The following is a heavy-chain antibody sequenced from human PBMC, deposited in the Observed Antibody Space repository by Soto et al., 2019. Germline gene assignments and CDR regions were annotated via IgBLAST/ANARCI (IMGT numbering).Heavy chain of an antibody. CDR3: AKDYLVDTAMVPGY. D-gene: IGHD5-18*01. CDR1: GFTFSSYA. V-gene: IGHV3-23*01. CDR2: ISASGVST. J-gene: IGHJ4*02. Sequence: GGSLRLSCAASGFTFSSYAMSWVRQAPGKGLEWVSGISASGVSTYYADSVKGRFTISRDNSKNTLYLQMNSLRAEDTAVYYCAKDYLVDTAMVPGYWGQGTLVTVSS.